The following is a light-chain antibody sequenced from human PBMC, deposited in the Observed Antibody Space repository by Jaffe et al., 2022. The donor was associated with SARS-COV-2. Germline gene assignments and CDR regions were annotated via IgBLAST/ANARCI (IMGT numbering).Light chain of an antibody. CDR1: QSVTGY. Sequence: EIVLTQSPGTLSLSPGERATLSCRASQSVTGYLAWYQQKPGQAPRLLIYGASSRATGIPDRFSGSGSGTDFTLTISRLEPEDFAVYYCQQYGSSKTFGQGTKLEIK. CDR3: QQYGSSKT. CDR2: GAS. J-gene: IGKJ2*01. V-gene: IGKV3-20*01.